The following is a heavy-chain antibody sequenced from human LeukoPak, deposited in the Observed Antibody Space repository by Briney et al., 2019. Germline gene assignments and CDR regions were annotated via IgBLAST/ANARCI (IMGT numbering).Heavy chain of an antibody. D-gene: IGHD5-24*01. V-gene: IGHV1-18*04. J-gene: IGHJ3*02. CDR3: ARDCAGWLQLWPLSDAFDI. CDR2: ISAYNGNT. Sequence: GESLKISCKGSGYSFTSYWIGWVRQAPGQGLEWMGWISAYNGNTNYAQKLQGRVTMTTDTSTSTAYMELRSLRSDDTAVYYCARDCAGWLQLWPLSDAFDIWGQGTMVTVSS. CDR1: GYSFTSYW.